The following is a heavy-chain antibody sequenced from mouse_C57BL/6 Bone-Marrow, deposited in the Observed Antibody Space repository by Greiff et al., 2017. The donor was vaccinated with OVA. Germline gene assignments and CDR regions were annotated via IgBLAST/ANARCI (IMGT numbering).Heavy chain of an antibody. CDR3: ASAVFDY. J-gene: IGHJ3*01. V-gene: IGHV1-50*01. CDR2: IDPSDSYT. Sequence: QVQLQQPGAELVKPGASVKLSCKASGYTFTSYWMQWVKQRPGQGLEWIGEIDPSDSYTNYNQKFKGKATLTVDTSSSTAYMQLSSLTSEDSAVSYWASAVFDYWGQGTLVTVSA. CDR1: GYTFTSYW.